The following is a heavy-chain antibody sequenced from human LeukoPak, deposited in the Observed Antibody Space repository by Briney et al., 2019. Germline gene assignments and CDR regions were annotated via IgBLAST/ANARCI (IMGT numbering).Heavy chain of an antibody. CDR1: GDTVSKNGAA. V-gene: IGHV6-1*01. CDR2: TFYASASRWIT. J-gene: IGHJ6*02. CDR3: SRGRMNYYAMDV. Sequence: SQTLSLTRAISGDTVSKNGAAWNWVRQSPSRGLEWLGRTFYASASRWITDYAVSVRSRITINADTSKNQFSLQLNSVTPEDTAVYYCSRGRMNYYAMDVWGQGTTVTVSS.